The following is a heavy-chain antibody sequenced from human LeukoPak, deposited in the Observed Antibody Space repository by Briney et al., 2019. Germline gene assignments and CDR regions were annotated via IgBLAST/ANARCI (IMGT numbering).Heavy chain of an antibody. D-gene: IGHD4-23*01. CDR3: AREKTTVVTPDAFDI. CDR2: IYSGGST. J-gene: IGHJ3*02. Sequence: GGSLRLSCAASGFTVSSNYMSWVRQAPGKGLEWVSVIYSGGSTYYADSVKGRFTISRDNSKNTLYLQMNSLRAEDTAVYYCAREKTTVVTPDAFDIWGQGTMVTVSS. CDR1: GFTVSSNY. V-gene: IGHV3-53*01.